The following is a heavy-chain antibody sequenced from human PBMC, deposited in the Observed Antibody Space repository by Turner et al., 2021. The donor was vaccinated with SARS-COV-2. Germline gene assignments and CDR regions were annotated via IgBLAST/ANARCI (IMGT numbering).Heavy chain of an antibody. V-gene: IGHV3-66*01. CDR1: GFTVSSNY. J-gene: IGHJ4*02. Sequence: EVQRVESGGGLVQPGGSLRLSCAASGFTVSSNYMSWVRQAPGKGLEWVSIIYSGGTTYYADSVKGRFTISRDNSKNTLYLQMNSLSAEDTAVYYCARGDSSSWLTYWGQGTLVTVSS. D-gene: IGHD6-13*01. CDR2: IYSGGTT. CDR3: ARGDSSSWLTY.